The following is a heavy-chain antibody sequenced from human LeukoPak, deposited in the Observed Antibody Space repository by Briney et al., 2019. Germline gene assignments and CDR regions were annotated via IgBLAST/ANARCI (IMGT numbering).Heavy chain of an antibody. V-gene: IGHV4-4*07. CDR3: ARDGTVANWNDVGYYYYMDV. J-gene: IGHJ6*03. Sequence: SETLSLTCTVSGGSISSYYWSWIRQPAGKGLEWIGRIYTSGSTNYNPSLKSRVTMSVDTSKNQFSLKLSSVTAADTAVYYCARDGTVANWNDVGYYYYMDVWGKGTTVTISS. D-gene: IGHD1-1*01. CDR1: GGSISSYY. CDR2: IYTSGST.